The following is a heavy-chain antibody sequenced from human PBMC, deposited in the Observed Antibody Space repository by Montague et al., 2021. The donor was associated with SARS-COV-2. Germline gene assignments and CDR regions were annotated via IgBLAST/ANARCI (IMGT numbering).Heavy chain of an antibody. J-gene: IGHJ6*02. Sequence: SLRLSCAASGFRFDSYAMSWVRQAPGKGLEWLSTISSGGKTTDYADSVKGRFTLSRDNSMNTLYLQLNRLRGEDTAVYYCAKDIYESRGGSHVMDVWGQGTTVTVSS. V-gene: IGHV3-23*01. D-gene: IGHD3-22*01. CDR3: AKDIYESRGGSHVMDV. CDR2: ISSGGKTT. CDR1: GFRFDSYA.